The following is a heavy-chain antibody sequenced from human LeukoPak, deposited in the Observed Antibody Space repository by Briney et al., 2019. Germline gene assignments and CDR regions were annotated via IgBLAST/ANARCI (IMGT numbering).Heavy chain of an antibody. CDR2: IYTSGST. D-gene: IGHD2-2*01. V-gene: IGHV4-4*07. J-gene: IGHJ3*02. CDR1: GGSISSYY. CDR3: ARVAYCSSTSCSWGAFDI. Sequence: SETLSLTCTVSGGSISSYYWSWIRQPAGKGLEWIGRIYTSGSTNYNPSLKSRVTMSVGTSKNQFSLKLSSVTAADTAVYYCARVAYCSSTSCSWGAFDIWGQGTMVTVSS.